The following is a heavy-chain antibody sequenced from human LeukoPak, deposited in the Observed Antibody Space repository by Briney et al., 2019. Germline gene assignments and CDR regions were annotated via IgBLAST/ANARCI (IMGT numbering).Heavy chain of an antibody. Sequence: SGGSLRLSCAASGFTFSSYEMNWVRQAPGKGLEWVSYISSSGSTIYYADSVRGRFTSSRDNVKNTLYLQMNSLRAEDTAVYYCARDIPAAGGFDPWGQGTLVTVSS. CDR2: ISSSGSTI. J-gene: IGHJ5*02. D-gene: IGHD2-2*01. CDR3: ARDIPAAGGFDP. V-gene: IGHV3-48*03. CDR1: GFTFSSYE.